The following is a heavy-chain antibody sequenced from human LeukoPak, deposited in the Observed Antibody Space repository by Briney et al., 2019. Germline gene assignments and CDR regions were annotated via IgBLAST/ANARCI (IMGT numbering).Heavy chain of an antibody. CDR3: ARARGDYRYFDS. Sequence: GGSLSLSCALSGFTFRKYWVHCARQAPGKALVWVSRIKGDGCSTSYADSVKGRFTISRDNAKYTLYLQMNSLRAEDTAVYFCARARGDYRYFDSWGRGTLVTVSP. D-gene: IGHD4-17*01. CDR2: IKGDGCST. V-gene: IGHV3-74*01. J-gene: IGHJ4*02. CDR1: GFTFRKYW.